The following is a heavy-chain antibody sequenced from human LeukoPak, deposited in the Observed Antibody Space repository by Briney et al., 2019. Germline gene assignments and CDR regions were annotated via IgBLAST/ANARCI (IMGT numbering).Heavy chain of an antibody. CDR2: IYYSGST. V-gene: IGHV4-59*01. J-gene: IGHJ3*02. Sequence: SETLSLTCTVSGGSISSYYWSWIRQPPGKGLEWIGYIYYSGSTNYNPSLKCRVTISVDTSKNQFSLKLSSVTAADTAIYYCARSYIAASGRDAFDIWGQGTMVTVSS. D-gene: IGHD6-13*01. CDR1: GGSISSYY. CDR3: ARSYIAASGRDAFDI.